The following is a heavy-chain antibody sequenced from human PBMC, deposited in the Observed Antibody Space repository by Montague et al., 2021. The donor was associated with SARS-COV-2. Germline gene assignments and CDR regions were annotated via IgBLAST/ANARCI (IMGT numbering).Heavy chain of an antibody. CDR1: GGSFSGYY. Sequence: SETLSLTCAVYGGSFSGYYWSWIRQPPGKGLEWIWEINRYGSTNYNPSLKGRVTISVDVSKNQFSLKLSSVTAADTAVYYCARTRSTRGDCTYYNYDMDVWGQGTTVTVSS. CDR3: ARTRSTRGDCTYYNYDMDV. CDR2: INRYGST. V-gene: IGHV4-34*01. D-gene: IGHD2-21*02. J-gene: IGHJ6*02.